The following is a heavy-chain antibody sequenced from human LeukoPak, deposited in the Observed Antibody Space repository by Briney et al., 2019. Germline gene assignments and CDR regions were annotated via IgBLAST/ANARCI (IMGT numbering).Heavy chain of an antibody. J-gene: IGHJ4*02. V-gene: IGHV1-2*02. D-gene: IGHD3-16*01. CDR2: INPNSGGT. CDR3: ARHWGSSTGPGFDY. Sequence: ASVKVSCKASGYTFTGYYMHWVRQAPGQGLEWMGWINPNSGGTNYAQKFQGRVTMTRDTSISAAYMELSRLRSDDTAVYYCARHWGSSTGPGFDYWGQGTLVTVSS. CDR1: GYTFTGYY.